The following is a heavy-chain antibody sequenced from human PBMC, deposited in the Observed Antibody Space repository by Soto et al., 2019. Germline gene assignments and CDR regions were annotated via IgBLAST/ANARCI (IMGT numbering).Heavy chain of an antibody. V-gene: IGHV4-34*01. J-gene: IGHJ4*02. CDR2: INHSGST. CDR3: VLQSTGIRSGHGY. Sequence: QVQLQQWGAGLLKPSETLSLTCAVYGGSFSGYYWSWIRQPPGKGLEWIGEINHSGSTNYNPYLKSRVAISVDTSKNQFSLKLSSVTAADTAVYYCVLQSTGIRSGHGYWGQGTLVTVSS. D-gene: IGHD1-1*01. CDR1: GGSFSGYY.